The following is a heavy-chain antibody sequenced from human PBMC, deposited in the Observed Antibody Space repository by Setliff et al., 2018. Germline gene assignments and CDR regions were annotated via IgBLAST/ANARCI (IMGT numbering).Heavy chain of an antibody. D-gene: IGHD3-16*01. CDR1: GDSISSGTYY. CDR3: ASWGSAIAFDL. Sequence: SETLSLTCTVSGDSISSGTYYWGWIRQPPGKGLEWIGYVSRSESTSYNSSLKRQISISLDTSKNQFSLKLSSVTAADTAIYYCASWGSAIAFDLWGQGTVVTVSS. V-gene: IGHV4-31*01. J-gene: IGHJ3*01. CDR2: VSRSEST.